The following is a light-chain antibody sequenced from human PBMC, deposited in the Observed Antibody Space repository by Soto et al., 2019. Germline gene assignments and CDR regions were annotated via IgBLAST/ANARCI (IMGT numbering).Light chain of an antibody. CDR3: SSYTTSTTGV. Sequence: QSVLTQPASVSGSPGQSITISCTGTSSDVGAYNYVSWFQQHPGKAPRLIIYDVSNRPSGVSNHFSGSKSGNTASLTISGLQAEDEADYYCSSYTTSTTGVFGGGTKLTVL. CDR1: SSDVGAYNY. J-gene: IGLJ3*02. V-gene: IGLV2-14*01. CDR2: DVS.